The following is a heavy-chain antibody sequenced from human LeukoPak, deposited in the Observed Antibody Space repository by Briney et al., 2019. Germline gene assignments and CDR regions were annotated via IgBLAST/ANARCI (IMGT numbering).Heavy chain of an antibody. J-gene: IGHJ6*03. Sequence: GGSLRLSCAASGFTFDDYAMHWVRQAPGKRLEWVSLISGDGGSTYYADSVKGRFTISRDNSKNSLYLQMNSLRTEDTALYYCARGSVDCSGGSCYYYYYYMDVWGKGTTVTVSS. CDR2: ISGDGGST. D-gene: IGHD2-15*01. CDR3: ARGSVDCSGGSCYYYYYYMDV. V-gene: IGHV3-43*02. CDR1: GFTFDDYA.